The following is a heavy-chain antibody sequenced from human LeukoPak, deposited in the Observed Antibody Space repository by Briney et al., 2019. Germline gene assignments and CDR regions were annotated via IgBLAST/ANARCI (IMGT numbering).Heavy chain of an antibody. CDR1: GGTFSSYA. D-gene: IGHD4-23*01. CDR3: ARDKAVTTEVTQHFQH. Sequence: SVKVSCKASGGTFSSYAISWVRQAPGQGLEWMGRIIPILGIANYAQKFQGRVTITADKSTSTAYMELSSLRSDDTAVYYCARDKAVTTEVTQHFQHWGQGTLVTVSS. CDR2: IIPILGIA. V-gene: IGHV1-69*04. J-gene: IGHJ1*01.